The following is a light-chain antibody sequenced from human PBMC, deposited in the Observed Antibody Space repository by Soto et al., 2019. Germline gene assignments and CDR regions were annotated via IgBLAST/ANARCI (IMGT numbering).Light chain of an antibody. CDR2: EGS. CDR1: SSDVGGYDL. J-gene: IGLJ3*02. CDR3: CAYVSSNTLL. Sequence: LTQPASVSGSPGQSITISCTGTSSDVGGYDLVSWYQQHPGKAPKLIIYEGSKRPSGISNRFSGSKSGNTASLIISGLQGDDEGDYYCCAYVSSNTLLFGGGTKVTVL. V-gene: IGLV2-23*01.